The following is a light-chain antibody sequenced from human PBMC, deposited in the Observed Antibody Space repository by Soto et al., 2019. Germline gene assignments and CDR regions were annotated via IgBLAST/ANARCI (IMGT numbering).Light chain of an antibody. CDR2: EVN. CDR1: SSDFGGYNY. V-gene: IGLV2-14*01. Sequence: QSVLTQPASVSGSPGQSITISCTGTSSDFGGYNYVSWYQQHPGKAPKLMIFEVNNRPSGVSNRFSGSKSGNTASLTISGLQAEDEADYYCSSYTSSSTPCVFGGGTKLTVL. CDR3: SSYTSSSTPCV. J-gene: IGLJ2*01.